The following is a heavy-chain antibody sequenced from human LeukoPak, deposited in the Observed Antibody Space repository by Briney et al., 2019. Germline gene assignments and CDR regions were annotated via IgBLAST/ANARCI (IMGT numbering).Heavy chain of an antibody. D-gene: IGHD1-26*01. V-gene: IGHV3-48*01. Sequence: GGSLRLSCAASGFTFSTYTMNWVRQAPGKGLEWVSYISSISSIIYYADSVKGRFNISRDNAKNSLYLQMNSLRAEDTAVYYCARGPFEGATCFDYWGQGTLVTVSS. CDR1: GFTFSTYT. CDR2: ISSISSII. J-gene: IGHJ4*02. CDR3: ARGPFEGATCFDY.